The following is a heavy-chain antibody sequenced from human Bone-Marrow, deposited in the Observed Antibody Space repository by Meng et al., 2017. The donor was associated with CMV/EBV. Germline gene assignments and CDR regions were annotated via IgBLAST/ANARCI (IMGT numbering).Heavy chain of an antibody. CDR1: GGSFSNYY. CDR2: INHSGST. CDR3: ARSTYGGFFQH. D-gene: IGHD3-10*01. V-gene: IGHV4-34*01. Sequence: SLACAVYGGSFSNYYWNWIRQSPGKGLEWIGEINHSGSTNYNPSLKCRVTISVDTSKKQFSLMLTSMTAADTAVFFCARSTYGGFFQHWGQGTLVTVSS. J-gene: IGHJ1*01.